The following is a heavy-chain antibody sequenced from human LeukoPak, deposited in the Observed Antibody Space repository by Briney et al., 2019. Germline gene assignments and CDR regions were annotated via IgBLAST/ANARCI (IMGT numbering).Heavy chain of an antibody. V-gene: IGHV4-34*01. CDR1: GGSFSGYY. J-gene: IGHJ4*02. D-gene: IGHD5-24*01. Sequence: PSETLSLTCAVYGGSFSGYYWSWIRQPPGKGLEWIGEINHSGSTNYNPSPKSRVTISVDTSKNQFSLKLSSVTAADTAVYYCARQRWLHRYFDYWGQGTLVTVSS. CDR2: INHSGST. CDR3: ARQRWLHRYFDY.